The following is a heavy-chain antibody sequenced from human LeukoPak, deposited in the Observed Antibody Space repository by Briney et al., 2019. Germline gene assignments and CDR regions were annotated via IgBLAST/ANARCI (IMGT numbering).Heavy chain of an antibody. CDR1: GGSISSGSYY. V-gene: IGHV4-61*02. Sequence: SETLSLTCTVSGGSISSGSYYWSWIRQPAGKGLEWIGRIYTSGSTNYNPSLKSRVTISVDTSKNQFSLKLSSVTAADTAVYYCARVNGGGNAFDIWGQGTMVTVSS. D-gene: IGHD2-15*01. CDR2: IYTSGST. J-gene: IGHJ3*02. CDR3: ARVNGGGNAFDI.